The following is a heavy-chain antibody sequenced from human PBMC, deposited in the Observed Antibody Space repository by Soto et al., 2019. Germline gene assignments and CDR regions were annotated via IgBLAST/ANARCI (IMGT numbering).Heavy chain of an antibody. Sequence: QITLKESGPPLVKPTQTLMLTCTFSGFSLSTRGVGVGWIRQPPGKALEWLALIYWDDDKRYSPSLKSRLTITKDTSKNQVVLTMTNMDPVDTATYYCARDSSGYYGFDYWGQGTLVTVSS. CDR2: IYWDDDK. CDR3: ARDSSGYYGFDY. D-gene: IGHD3-22*01. J-gene: IGHJ4*02. CDR1: GFSLSTRGVG. V-gene: IGHV2-5*02.